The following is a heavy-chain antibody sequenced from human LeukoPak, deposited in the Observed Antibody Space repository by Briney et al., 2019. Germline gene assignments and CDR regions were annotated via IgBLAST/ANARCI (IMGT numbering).Heavy chain of an antibody. V-gene: IGHV3-23*01. CDR2: ISGSGGST. Sequence: PGGSLRLSCAASGFTFSSYAMSWVRQAPGKGLEWVSAISGSGGSTYYADSVKGRFTISRDNAKNSLYLQMNSLRAEDTAVYYCASSIAVAGTGYWGQGTLVTVSS. CDR3: ASSIAVAGTGY. J-gene: IGHJ4*02. CDR1: GFTFSSYA. D-gene: IGHD6-19*01.